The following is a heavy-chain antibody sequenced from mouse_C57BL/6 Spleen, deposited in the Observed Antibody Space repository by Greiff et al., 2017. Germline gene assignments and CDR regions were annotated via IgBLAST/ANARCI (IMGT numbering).Heavy chain of an antibody. CDR2: INPYNGGT. Sequence: VQLQQSGPVLVKPGASVKMSCKASGYTFTDYYMNWVKQSHGKSLEWIGVINPYNGGTSYNQKFKGKATLTVDKSSSTAYMELSSLTSEDSAVYYCARAGRDYDYSWFAYWGQGTLVTVSA. CDR3: ARAGRDYDYSWFAY. D-gene: IGHD2-4*01. CDR1: GYTFTDYY. V-gene: IGHV1-19*01. J-gene: IGHJ3*01.